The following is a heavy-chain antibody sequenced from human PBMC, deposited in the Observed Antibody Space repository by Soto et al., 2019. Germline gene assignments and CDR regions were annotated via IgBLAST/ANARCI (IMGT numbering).Heavy chain of an antibody. Sequence: ASVKVSCTAPRDTFTSYYINWVRQAPGQGLEWMGVINPHGGSTAYAQKFKGRVTLTRDTSASTVYMEVSSLTSEDTAMYYCARSSGGNFGIIIEGTNAFAPWGHVPLVTVSS. V-gene: IGHV1-46*01. J-gene: IGHJ5*02. CDR2: INPHGGST. CDR3: ARSSGGNFGIIIEGTNAFAP. D-gene: IGHD1-26*01. CDR1: RDTFTSYY.